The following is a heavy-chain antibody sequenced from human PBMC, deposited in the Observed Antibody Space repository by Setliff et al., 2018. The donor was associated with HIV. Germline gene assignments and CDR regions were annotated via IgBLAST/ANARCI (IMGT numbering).Heavy chain of an antibody. CDR3: AKGIVGAPHYYYGMDV. V-gene: IGHV3-23*01. J-gene: IGHJ6*02. D-gene: IGHD1-26*01. Sequence: GGSLRLSCAASGFTFSSYAMSWVRQAPGKGLEWVSAISGSGGSTYYADSVKGRFTISRDNSKNTLYLQMNSLRAEDTAVYYCAKGIVGAPHYYYGMDVWGQGTTVTVSS. CDR1: GFTFSSYA. CDR2: ISGSGGST.